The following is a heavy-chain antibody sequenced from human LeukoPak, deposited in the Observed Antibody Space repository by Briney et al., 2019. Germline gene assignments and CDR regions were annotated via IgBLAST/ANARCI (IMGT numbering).Heavy chain of an antibody. Sequence: SETLSLTCTVSGGSVSSGSYYWSWIRQPPGKGLEWIGYIYYSGSTNYNPSLKSRVTISVDTSKNQFSLKLSSVTAADTAVYYCARHTPGVRVAAAGSPYWYFDLWGRGTLVTVSS. J-gene: IGHJ2*01. CDR2: IYYSGST. CDR1: GGSVSSGSYY. D-gene: IGHD6-13*01. CDR3: ARHTPGVRVAAAGSPYWYFDL. V-gene: IGHV4-61*01.